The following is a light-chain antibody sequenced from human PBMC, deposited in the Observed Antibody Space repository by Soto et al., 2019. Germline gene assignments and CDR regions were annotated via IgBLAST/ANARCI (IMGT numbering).Light chain of an antibody. V-gene: IGLV2-11*01. J-gene: IGLJ2*01. Sequence: QSSLTQPRSVSGSPGQSVTISCAGTSSDVGGYNYVSWYQQYPGKAPKLMISDVSKRPSGVPDRFSGSKSGNTASLTISGLQAEDEADYDCCSYAGTYTPVVFGGGTKLTVL. CDR1: SSDVGGYNY. CDR3: CSYAGTYTPVV. CDR2: DVS.